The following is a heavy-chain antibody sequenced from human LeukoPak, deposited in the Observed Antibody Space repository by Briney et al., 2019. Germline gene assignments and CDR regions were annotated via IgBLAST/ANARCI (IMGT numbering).Heavy chain of an antibody. D-gene: IGHD3-10*01. Sequence: PGGSLRLSCAAPGFTFSSYAMSWVRQAPGKGLEWVSAISGSGGSTYYADSVKGRFTISRDNSKNTLYLQMNSLRAEDTAVYYCAKDARPLITMVRGVILDYWGQGTLVTVSS. CDR3: AKDARPLITMVRGVILDY. J-gene: IGHJ4*02. V-gene: IGHV3-23*01. CDR2: ISGSGGST. CDR1: GFTFSSYA.